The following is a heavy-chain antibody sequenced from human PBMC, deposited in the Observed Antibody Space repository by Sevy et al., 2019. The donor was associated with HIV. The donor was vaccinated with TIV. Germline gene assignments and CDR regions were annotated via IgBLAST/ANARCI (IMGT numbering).Heavy chain of an antibody. D-gene: IGHD4-17*01. CDR3: ARDRPHYGDYSLDYYYGMDV. Sequence: GGSLRLSCAASGFTFSSYSMNWVRQAPGKGLEWVSYISSSSSTIYYADSVKGRFTISRDNAKNSLYLQMNSLRDEDTAVYYCARDRPHYGDYSLDYYYGMDVWGQRTTVTVSS. CDR1: GFTFSSYS. J-gene: IGHJ6*02. V-gene: IGHV3-48*02. CDR2: ISSSSSTI.